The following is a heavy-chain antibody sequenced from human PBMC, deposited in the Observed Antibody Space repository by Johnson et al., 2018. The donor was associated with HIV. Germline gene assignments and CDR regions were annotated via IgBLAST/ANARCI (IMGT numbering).Heavy chain of an antibody. Sequence: QVQLVESGGGVVQPGRSLRLSCAASGFTFSSYAMHWVRQAPGKGLEWVAVISYDGSNKYYADSVKGRFTISRDTSKNTLYLQLHRLRAEDTAGYYCARDGGIGSTREDAFDIWGQGTMVIVSS. V-gene: IGHV3-30-3*01. CDR1: GFTFSSYA. D-gene: IGHD2-2*01. J-gene: IGHJ3*02. CDR2: ISYDGSNK. CDR3: ARDGGIGSTREDAFDI.